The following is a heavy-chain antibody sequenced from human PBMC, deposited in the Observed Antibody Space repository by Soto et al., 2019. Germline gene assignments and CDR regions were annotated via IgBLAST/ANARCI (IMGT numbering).Heavy chain of an antibody. CDR1: GGSISSSSYY. CDR3: ASSEFH. V-gene: IGHV4-39*01. J-gene: IGHJ4*02. Sequence: TSETLSLTCTVSGGSISSSSYYWGWIRQAPGKGLEWIGRIYYSGSTYYNPSLKNQVTISVDTSKNQFSLKLSSVTAADPAVYYCASSEFHWGQGTLVTVSS. D-gene: IGHD3-10*01. CDR2: IYYSGST.